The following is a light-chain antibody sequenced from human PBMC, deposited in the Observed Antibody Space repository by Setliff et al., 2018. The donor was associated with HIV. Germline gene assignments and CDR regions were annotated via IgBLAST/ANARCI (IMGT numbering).Light chain of an antibody. Sequence: QSALTQPASVSGSPGQSITISCTGTSSDVGGYNYVSWYQQHPGKAPKLMIYEVTKRPSGVSSRFSGSKSGNTASLTISGLQAEDEADYYCSSYAGSTTYVFGTGTKVTVL. J-gene: IGLJ1*01. CDR3: SSYAGSTTYV. CDR1: SSDVGGYNY. V-gene: IGLV2-14*01. CDR2: EVT.